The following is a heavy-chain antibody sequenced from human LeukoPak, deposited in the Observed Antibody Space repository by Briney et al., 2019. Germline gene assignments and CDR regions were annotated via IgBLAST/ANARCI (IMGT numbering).Heavy chain of an antibody. V-gene: IGHV3-74*01. Sequence: GGSLRLSCAASGFPFSSYSMHWVRHAPGKELVWVSRINSDGSSTIYADSVKGRFTISRDNAKNTLYLQMNGLRAEDTAIYYGTRIWIHDSWGQGTLVTVSS. CDR3: TRIWIHDS. D-gene: IGHD5-18*01. CDR1: GFPFSSYS. J-gene: IGHJ5*02. CDR2: INSDGSST.